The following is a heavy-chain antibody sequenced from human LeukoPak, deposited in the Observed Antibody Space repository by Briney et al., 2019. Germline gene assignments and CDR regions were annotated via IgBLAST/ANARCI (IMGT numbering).Heavy chain of an antibody. V-gene: IGHV5-51*01. CDR1: GHSFSSHW. Sequence: GESLKISCKASGHSFSSHWSGWVRQMPGKGLEWMGIIYPGDSDTKYSPPFRGQVTISADTSISTAYMELNRLRSDDTAVYYCARPPGRDGYNRYDYWGQGTLVTVSS. D-gene: IGHD5-12*01. CDR2: IYPGDSDT. J-gene: IGHJ4*02. CDR3: ARPPGRDGYNRYDY.